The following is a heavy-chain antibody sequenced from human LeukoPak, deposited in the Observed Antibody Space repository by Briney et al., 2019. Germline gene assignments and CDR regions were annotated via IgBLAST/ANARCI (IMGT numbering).Heavy chain of an antibody. J-gene: IGHJ4*02. CDR3: ARAGTGTTVPL. V-gene: IGHV3-23*01. Sequence: PGGSLRLSCAASGFTFSSYAMSWVRQAPGKGLEWVSAISGSGGTTYYAASMKGRFTISRDNTKNSLYLQMNSLRAEDTAMYYCARAGTGTTVPLWGQGTLVTVSS. D-gene: IGHD1-7*01. CDR2: ISGSGGTT. CDR1: GFTFSSYA.